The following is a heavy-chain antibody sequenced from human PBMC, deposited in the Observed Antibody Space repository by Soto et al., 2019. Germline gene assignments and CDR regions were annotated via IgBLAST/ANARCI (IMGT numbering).Heavy chain of an antibody. D-gene: IGHD3-22*01. CDR3: AKVHTSYDSRAQFDS. CDR2: ISGGGGST. J-gene: IGHJ4*02. V-gene: IGHV3-23*01. Sequence: EVKLLESGGRLVQPGGSLRLSCAASGFSFNIFAMNWVRQAPGQGLEWVSGISGGGGSTYYADSVKGRFTISRDNSNNTLYLQMNSLRAEDTAVYYCAKVHTSYDSRAQFDSWGQVTLVTVSS. CDR1: GFSFNIFA.